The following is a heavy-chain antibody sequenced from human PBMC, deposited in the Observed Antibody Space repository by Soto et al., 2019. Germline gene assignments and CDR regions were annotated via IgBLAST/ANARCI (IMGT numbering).Heavy chain of an antibody. CDR2: ISYDGSNK. CDR1: GFTFSSYA. CDR3: ARGDYYGSGSRQYYYYGMDV. V-gene: IGHV3-30-3*01. J-gene: IGHJ6*02. D-gene: IGHD3-10*01. Sequence: PGGSLRLSCAASGFTFSSYAMHWVRQAPGKGLEWVAVISYDGSNKYYADSVKGRFTISRDNSKNTLYLQMNSLRAEDTAVYYCARGDYYGSGSRQYYYYGMDVWGQGTTVTVSS.